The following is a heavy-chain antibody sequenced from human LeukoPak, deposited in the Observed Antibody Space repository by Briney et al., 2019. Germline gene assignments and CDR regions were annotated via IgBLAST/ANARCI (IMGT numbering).Heavy chain of an antibody. CDR3: ARAPSYSGSYYFDY. CDR1: GFTFSSYS. V-gene: IGHV3-48*02. J-gene: IGHJ4*02. Sequence: GGSLRLSCAASGFTFSSYSMNWDRQAPGKGLEWVSYISSSSSTIYYADSVKGRFTISRDNAKNSLYLQMNSLRDEDTAVYYCARAPSYSGSYYFDYWGQGTLVTVSS. CDR2: ISSSSSTI. D-gene: IGHD1-26*01.